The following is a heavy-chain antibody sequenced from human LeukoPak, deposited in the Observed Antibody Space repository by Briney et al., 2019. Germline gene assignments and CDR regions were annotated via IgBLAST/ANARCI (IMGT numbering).Heavy chain of an antibody. J-gene: IGHJ4*02. Sequence: PGGSLRLSCAASGFPFSSYAMSWVRQAPGKGLEWVSSINGIGASTHYADSVKGRFTISRDNAKNTLSLQMTSLRAEDTAVCYCADGAYRAKLGYWGQGTLVTVSS. CDR2: INGIGAST. D-gene: IGHD3-16*02. V-gene: IGHV3-23*01. CDR3: ADGAYRAKLGY. CDR1: GFPFSSYA.